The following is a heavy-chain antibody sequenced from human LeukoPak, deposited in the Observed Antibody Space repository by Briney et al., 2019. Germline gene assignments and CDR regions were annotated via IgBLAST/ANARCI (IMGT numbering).Heavy chain of an antibody. CDR1: GGSISSSSYY. Sequence: SETLSLTCTVSGGSISSSSYYWGWIRQPPGKGLEWIGGIYYSGSTYYNPSLKSRVTISVDTSKNQFSLKLSSVTAADTAVYYCARLTKYNWNYSDYWGQGTLVTVSS. V-gene: IGHV4-39*01. J-gene: IGHJ4*02. CDR3: ARLTKYNWNYSDY. D-gene: IGHD1-20*01. CDR2: IYYSGST.